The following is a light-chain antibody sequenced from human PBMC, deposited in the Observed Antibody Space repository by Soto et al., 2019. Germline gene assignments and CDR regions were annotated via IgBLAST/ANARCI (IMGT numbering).Light chain of an antibody. Sequence: EIVMTPSPAPLSVSPRERATLSCRASQSVSSNLAWYQQKPGQAPRLLIYGASIRATGIPARFSGSGSWTEFTLTISSLQSEDFAVYYCQQYNTWPPITFGQGTRLEIK. V-gene: IGKV3-15*01. J-gene: IGKJ5*01. CDR2: GAS. CDR1: QSVSSN. CDR3: QQYNTWPPIT.